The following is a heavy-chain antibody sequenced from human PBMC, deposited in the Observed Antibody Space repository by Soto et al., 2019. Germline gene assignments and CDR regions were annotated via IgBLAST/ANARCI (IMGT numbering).Heavy chain of an antibody. CDR1: GGSISSGGYY. CDR3: ARDYRYCSGGSCYWTAFDI. CDR2: IYYSGST. D-gene: IGHD2-15*01. J-gene: IGHJ3*02. Sequence: SETLSLTCTVSGGSISSGGYYWSWIRQHPGKGLEWIGYIYYSGSTYYNPSLKSRVTISVDTSKNQFSLKLSSVTAADTAVYYCARDYRYCSGGSCYWTAFDIWGQGTMVTVSS. V-gene: IGHV4-31*03.